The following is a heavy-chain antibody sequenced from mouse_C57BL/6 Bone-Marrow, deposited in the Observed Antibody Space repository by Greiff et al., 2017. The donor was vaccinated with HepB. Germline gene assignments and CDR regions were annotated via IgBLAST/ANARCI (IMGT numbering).Heavy chain of an antibody. V-gene: IGHV2-2*01. J-gene: IGHJ3*01. Sequence: QVHVKQSGPGLVQPSQSLSITCTVSGFSLTSYGVHWVRQSPGKGLEWLGVIWSGGSTDYNAAFISRLSISKDNSKSQVFFKMNSLQADDTAIYYCASPDSSGYGFAYWGQGTLVTVSA. CDR1: GFSLTSYG. D-gene: IGHD3-2*02. CDR3: ASPDSSGYGFAY. CDR2: IWSGGST.